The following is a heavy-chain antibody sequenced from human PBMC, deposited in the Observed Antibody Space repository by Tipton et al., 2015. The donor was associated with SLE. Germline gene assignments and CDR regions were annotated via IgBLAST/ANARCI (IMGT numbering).Heavy chain of an antibody. D-gene: IGHD1-1*01. CDR1: SGSISSGSGSYY. Sequence: TLSLTCTVSSGSISSGSGSYYWSWIRQPAGKGLEWIGYIFFSGNTKYNPSLNSRITMSIDASKDQFSLRLTSVTAADTAIYYCARSTNWNSAAYYFDLWGQGTLVTVSS. V-gene: IGHV4-61*10. CDR2: IFFSGNT. CDR3: ARSTNWNSAAYYFDL. J-gene: IGHJ4*02.